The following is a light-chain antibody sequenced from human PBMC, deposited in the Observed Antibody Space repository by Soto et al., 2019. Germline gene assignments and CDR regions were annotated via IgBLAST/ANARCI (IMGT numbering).Light chain of an antibody. V-gene: IGLV1-40*01. J-gene: IGLJ3*02. Sequence: QSVLTQPPSVSGAPGQRVTISCTGSSSNIGSGYDVHWYQQLPGTAPKVLIYGNNNRPSGVPDRFSGSKSGASASLAITGLLTEDEADYYCNSYTSSGALVFGGGTKLTVL. CDR1: SSNIGSGYD. CDR3: NSYTSSGALV. CDR2: GNN.